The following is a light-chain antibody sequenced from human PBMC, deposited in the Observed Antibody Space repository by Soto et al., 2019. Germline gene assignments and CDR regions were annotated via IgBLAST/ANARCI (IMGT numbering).Light chain of an antibody. Sequence: QSVLTQPASVSGSPGQSITISCTGTSSDIAVYSYVSWFQQHPGKAPKLIIYDVSNRPSGVSSRFSGSKSSNTASLTISGLQAEDESDYYCSSYTITSTVVFGGGTKVTVL. V-gene: IGLV2-14*01. CDR3: SSYTITSTVV. J-gene: IGLJ2*01. CDR1: SSDIAVYSY. CDR2: DVS.